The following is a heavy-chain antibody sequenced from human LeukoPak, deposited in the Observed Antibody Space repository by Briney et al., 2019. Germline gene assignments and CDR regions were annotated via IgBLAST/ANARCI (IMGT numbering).Heavy chain of an antibody. CDR2: IIPIFGTA. CDR1: GYTFTAYY. J-gene: IGHJ4*02. Sequence: SVKVPCRASGYTFTAYYMHWVRQAPGQGLEWMGGIIPIFGTANYAQKFQGRVTITADESTSTAYMELSSLRSEDTAVYYCARAKGIARYYFDYWGQGTLVTVSS. V-gene: IGHV1-69*13. D-gene: IGHD6-13*01. CDR3: ARAKGIARYYFDY.